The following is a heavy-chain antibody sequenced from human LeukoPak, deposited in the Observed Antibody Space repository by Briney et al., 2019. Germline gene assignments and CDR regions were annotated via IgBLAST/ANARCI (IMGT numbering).Heavy chain of an antibody. Sequence: AGSLRLSCAASGFTFSSYAMSWVRQAPGKGLEWVAAISGSGGSTYYADSVKGRFTISRDNSKNTLYLQMNSLRAEDTAVYYCAKVDISYCSSTSCYHFDYWGQGTLVTVSS. CDR3: AKVDISYCSSTSCYHFDY. CDR2: ISGSGGST. V-gene: IGHV3-23*01. J-gene: IGHJ4*02. CDR1: GFTFSSYA. D-gene: IGHD2-2*01.